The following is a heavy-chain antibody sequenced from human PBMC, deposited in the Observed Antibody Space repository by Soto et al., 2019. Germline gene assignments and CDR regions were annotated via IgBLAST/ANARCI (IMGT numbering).Heavy chain of an antibody. CDR3: AVPRVGATHFDY. CDR1: GGSFSSYA. V-gene: IGHV1-69*13. Sequence: SVKVSCKASGGSFSSYAISWVRQAPGQGLEWMGGIIPIFGTANYAQKFQGRVTITADESTSTAYMELSSLRSEDTAVYYCAVPRVGATHFDYWGQGTLVTVSS. D-gene: IGHD1-26*01. J-gene: IGHJ4*02. CDR2: IIPIFGTA.